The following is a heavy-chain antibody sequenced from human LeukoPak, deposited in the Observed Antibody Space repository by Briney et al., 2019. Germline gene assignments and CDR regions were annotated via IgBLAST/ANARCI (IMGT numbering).Heavy chain of an antibody. CDR2: IKPDGSEK. J-gene: IGHJ4*02. CDR3: ARDVGRYSGYADY. CDR1: GFTFSDYW. Sequence: PGGSLRLSCAASGFTFSDYWMTWVRQAPGKGLEWVANIKPDGSEKYYVDSVRGRFTISRDNAKNSLYLQMNSLRVEDTAVYYCARDVGRYSGYADYWGQGTLVTVSS. D-gene: IGHD5-12*01. V-gene: IGHV3-7*01.